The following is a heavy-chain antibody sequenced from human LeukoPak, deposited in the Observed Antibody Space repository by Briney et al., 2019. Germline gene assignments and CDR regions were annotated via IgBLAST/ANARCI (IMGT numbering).Heavy chain of an antibody. CDR3: ATVPGIAVAGTGGYFDY. J-gene: IGHJ4*02. D-gene: IGHD6-19*01. CDR2: IYYSGST. CDR1: GGSFSSGNYY. Sequence: SETLSLTCTVSGGSFSSGNYYWSWIRQPPGKGLEWIGYIYYSGSTNYNPSLKSRVTISLDTSKSQFSLRLSSVTAADTAVYYCATVPGIAVAGTGGYFDYWGQGTLVTVSS. V-gene: IGHV4-61*01.